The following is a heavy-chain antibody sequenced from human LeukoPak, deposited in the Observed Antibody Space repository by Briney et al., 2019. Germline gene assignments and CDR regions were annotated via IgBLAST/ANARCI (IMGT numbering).Heavy chain of an antibody. J-gene: IGHJ4*02. CDR3: ATRTPASYSYGTFGY. D-gene: IGHD5-18*01. CDR2: IYSGGST. CDR1: GFILSNYA. Sequence: GGSLRLSCATSGFILSNYAVNWVRQAPGKGLEWVSVIYSGGSTYYADSVKGRFTISRDNSKNTLYLQMNSLRAEDTAVYYCATRTPASYSYGTFGYWGQGTLVTVSS. V-gene: IGHV3-66*01.